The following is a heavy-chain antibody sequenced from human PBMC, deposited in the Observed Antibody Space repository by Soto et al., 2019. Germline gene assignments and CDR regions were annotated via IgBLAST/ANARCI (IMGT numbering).Heavy chain of an antibody. Sequence: PGGSLRLSCAASGFTFSSYGMHGVRQAPGKGLEWVAVISYDGSNKYYADSVKGRFTISRDNSKNTLYLQMNSLRAEDTAVYYCARVNERAAAGPVGYYYGMDVWGQGTTVTVPS. CDR1: GFTFSSYG. V-gene: IGHV3-30*03. CDR2: ISYDGSNK. CDR3: ARVNERAAAGPVGYYYGMDV. J-gene: IGHJ6*02. D-gene: IGHD6-13*01.